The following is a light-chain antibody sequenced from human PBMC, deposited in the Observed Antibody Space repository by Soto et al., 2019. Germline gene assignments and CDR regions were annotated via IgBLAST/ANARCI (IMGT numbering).Light chain of an antibody. Sequence: ERVMTQSPATLSVSPGERATLSCRASQSVRSNLAWYQQKPGQAPRLLMYDASTRATGIPARFSGSGSGTEFTLTISSLQSEDFAVYYCQQYNYWPPWTFGQGTKVDIK. CDR1: QSVRSN. CDR2: DAS. CDR3: QQYNYWPPWT. V-gene: IGKV3-15*01. J-gene: IGKJ1*01.